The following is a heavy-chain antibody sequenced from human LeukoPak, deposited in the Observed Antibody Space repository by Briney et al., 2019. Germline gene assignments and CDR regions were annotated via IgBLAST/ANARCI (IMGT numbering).Heavy chain of an antibody. J-gene: IGHJ4*02. Sequence: TGGSLRLSCAASGFTVSSNYMSWVRQAPGKGLERVAVISYDGSNEHYIDSVKGRFTISRDDSKNTLYLQMNSLRPEDTAVYYCARDRHGGSLYGYFDYWGQGTLVTVSS. CDR3: ARDRHGGSLYGYFDY. CDR1: GFTVSSNY. D-gene: IGHD1-26*01. CDR2: ISYDGSNE. V-gene: IGHV3-30-3*01.